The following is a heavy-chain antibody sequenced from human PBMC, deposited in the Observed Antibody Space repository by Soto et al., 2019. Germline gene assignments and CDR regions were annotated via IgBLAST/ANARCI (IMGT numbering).Heavy chain of an antibody. CDR3: VCGGNFFVY. J-gene: IGHJ4*02. D-gene: IGHD3-16*01. CDR1: GFTFSTYW. Sequence: EVQLVESGGGLVQPGGSLRLPCAASGFTFSTYWMTWVRQPPGKGLEWVASINQDGSERYYVDSVRGRFTISRDNATNSLYLQMNSLRAEDPAVYYCVCGGNFFVYWGQGTLVTVSP. V-gene: IGHV3-7*01. CDR2: INQDGSER.